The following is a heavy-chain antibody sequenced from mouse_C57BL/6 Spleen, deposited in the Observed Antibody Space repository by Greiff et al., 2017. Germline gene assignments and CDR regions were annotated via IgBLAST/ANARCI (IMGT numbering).Heavy chain of an antibody. V-gene: IGHV1-15*01. J-gene: IGHJ4*01. CDR3: TREGLYYGNPYAMDY. Sequence: QVQLQQSGAELVRPGASVTLSCKASGYTFTDYEMHWVKQTPVHGLEWIGAIDPETGGTAYNQKFKGKAILTADKSSSTAYMELRSLTSEDSAVYYCTREGLYYGNPYAMDYWGQGTSVTVSS. CDR2: IDPETGGT. D-gene: IGHD2-1*01. CDR1: GYTFTDYE.